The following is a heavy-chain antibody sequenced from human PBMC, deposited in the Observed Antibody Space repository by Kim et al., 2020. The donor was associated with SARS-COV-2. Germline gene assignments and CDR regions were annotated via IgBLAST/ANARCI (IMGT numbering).Heavy chain of an antibody. CDR3: ASLAAAGVGLNTPFDY. Sequence: ASVKVSCKASGYTFTSYDINWVRQATGQGLEWMGWMNPNSGNTGYAQKFQGRVTMTRNTSISTAYMELSSLRSEDTAVYYCASLAAAGVGLNTPFDYWGQGTLVTVSS. V-gene: IGHV1-8*01. CDR2: MNPNSGNT. D-gene: IGHD6-13*01. J-gene: IGHJ4*02. CDR1: GYTFTSYD.